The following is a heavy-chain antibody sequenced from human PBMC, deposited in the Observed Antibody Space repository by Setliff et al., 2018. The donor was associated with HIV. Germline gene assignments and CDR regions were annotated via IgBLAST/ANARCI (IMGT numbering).Heavy chain of an antibody. J-gene: IGHJ2*01. V-gene: IGHV4-34*01. Sequence: SETLSLTCAVYGGSFSGYYWSWIRQPPGKGLEWIGEINHSGSTNYNPSLKSRVTISVDMSKNHFSLKLSSVTAADTAVYYCARSHYGMMGNWYFDLWGRGTLVTVSS. CDR3: ARSHYGMMGNWYFDL. CDR1: GGSFSGYY. D-gene: IGHD3-10*01. CDR2: INHSGST.